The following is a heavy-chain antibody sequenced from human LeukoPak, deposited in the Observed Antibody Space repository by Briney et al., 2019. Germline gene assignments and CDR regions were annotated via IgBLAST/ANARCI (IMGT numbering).Heavy chain of an antibody. D-gene: IGHD2-15*01. V-gene: IGHV4-4*02. CDR1: GGSISSSNW. CDR2: IYHSGST. Sequence: PSETLSLTCAVSGGSISSSNWWSWVRQPPGKGLEWIGEIYHSGSTNYNPSLKSRVTKSVDKSKNQFSLKLSSVTAADTAVYYCARYCSGGSCYIDAFDIWGQGTMVTVSS. J-gene: IGHJ3*02. CDR3: ARYCSGGSCYIDAFDI.